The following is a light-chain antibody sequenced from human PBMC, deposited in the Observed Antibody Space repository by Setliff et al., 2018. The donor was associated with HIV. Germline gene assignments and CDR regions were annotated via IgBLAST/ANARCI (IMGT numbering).Light chain of an antibody. CDR1: SSDVGGYNY. V-gene: IGLV2-11*01. Sequence: QSVLTQPPSASGSPGQSVTISCTGTSSDVGGYNYVSWYRQHPGKAPKLMTYDVTKRPSGVPDRFSGSKSGNTASLTISGLQAEDEADYYCCSYAVTYILVFGGGTKVTVL. CDR3: CSYAVTYILV. J-gene: IGLJ2*01. CDR2: DVT.